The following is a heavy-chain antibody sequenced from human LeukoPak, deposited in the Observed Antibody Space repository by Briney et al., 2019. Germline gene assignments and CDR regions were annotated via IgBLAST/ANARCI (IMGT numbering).Heavy chain of an antibody. D-gene: IGHD3-22*01. V-gene: IGHV3-23*01. CDR2: ISNGGGTA. Sequence: GGSLRLSCAASGFTFSTYPMSWVRQAPGKGLQWVSAISNGGGTAYYAESVKGRFTISRDNSKSTLYLQMNSLRAEGTAVYYCARESGYQTRGFDYWGQGTLVTVSS. CDR1: GFTFSTYP. CDR3: ARESGYQTRGFDY. J-gene: IGHJ4*02.